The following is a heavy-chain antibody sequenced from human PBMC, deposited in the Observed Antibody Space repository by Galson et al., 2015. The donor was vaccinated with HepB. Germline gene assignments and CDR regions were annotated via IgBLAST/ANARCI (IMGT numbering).Heavy chain of an antibody. CDR3: ARGLKLLWFGDRPSYYYYGMDV. CDR2: ISSSGSTI. V-gene: IGHV3-11*01. D-gene: IGHD3-10*01. CDR1: GFTFSDYY. Sequence: SLRLSCAASGFTFSDYYMSWIRQAPGKGLEWVSYISSSGSTIYYADSVKGRFTISRDNAKNSLYLQMNSLRAEDTAVYYCARGLKLLWFGDRPSYYYYGMDVWGQGTTVTVSS. J-gene: IGHJ6*02.